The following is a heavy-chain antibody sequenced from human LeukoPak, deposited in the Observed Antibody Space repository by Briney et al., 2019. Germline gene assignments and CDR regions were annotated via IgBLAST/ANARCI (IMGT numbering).Heavy chain of an antibody. CDR1: GVSISSGGYY. Sequence: KASQTLSLTCTVSGVSISSGGYYWSWIRQHPGRGLEWIGYIYYSGSTYYNPSLKSRVTISVDTSKNRFSLKLSSVPAADTAVYYCARGSLGYCSSTSCSWFDPWGQGTLVTVSS. J-gene: IGHJ5*02. D-gene: IGHD2-2*01. V-gene: IGHV4-31*03. CDR3: ARGSLGYCSSTSCSWFDP. CDR2: IYYSGST.